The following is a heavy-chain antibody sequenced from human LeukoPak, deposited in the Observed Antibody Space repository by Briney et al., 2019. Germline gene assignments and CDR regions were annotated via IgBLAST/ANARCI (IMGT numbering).Heavy chain of an antibody. V-gene: IGHV1-18*01. Sequence: ATLKVSCKASGYTLTSYGISCVRQAPGQRLEWMGWISAYNGNTNYAQKLQGRVTMTTDTSTSTAYLELRSLRSDGTAVYYCARARGYSLGYWGQGTLVTVSS. J-gene: IGHJ4*02. CDR1: GYTLTSYG. D-gene: IGHD5-18*01. CDR2: ISAYNGNT. CDR3: ARARGYSLGY.